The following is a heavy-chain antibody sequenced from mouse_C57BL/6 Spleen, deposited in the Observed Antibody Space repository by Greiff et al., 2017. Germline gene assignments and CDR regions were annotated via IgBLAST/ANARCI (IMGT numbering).Heavy chain of an antibody. CDR3: ARHFSCYFDY. CDR1: GFTFSSYG. D-gene: IGHD2-12*01. Sequence: EVQLVESGGDLVKPGGSLKLSCAASGFTFSSYGMSWVRQTPDKRLEWVATISSGGSYTYYPDSVKGRFTISRDNAKNTLYLQMSSLKSEDTAMYYCARHFSCYFDYWGQGTTLTVSS. CDR2: ISSGGSYT. V-gene: IGHV5-6*01. J-gene: IGHJ2*01.